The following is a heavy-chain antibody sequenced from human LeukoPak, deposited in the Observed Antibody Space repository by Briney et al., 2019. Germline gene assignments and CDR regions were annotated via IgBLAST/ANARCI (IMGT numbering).Heavy chain of an antibody. CDR2: ITGGGGST. CDR3: TKYQAIWRGYFDY. V-gene: IGHV3-23*01. J-gene: IGHJ4*02. Sequence: GGSLRLSCAASGFTFGNYAMSWVRQAPGKGLEWVSGITGGGGSTYYADSVRGRFTVSRDTSKNTLYLQMNSLRAEDTALYYCTKYQAIWRGYFDYWGQGTLVTVSS. D-gene: IGHD3-3*01. CDR1: GFTFGNYA.